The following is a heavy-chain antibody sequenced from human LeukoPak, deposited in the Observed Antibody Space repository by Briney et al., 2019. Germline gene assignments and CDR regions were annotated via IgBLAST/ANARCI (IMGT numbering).Heavy chain of an antibody. Sequence: GGSLRLPCAASGFSFSSFWMTWVRQTPGRGLEWVANIKQDGSEIYYVDSLKGRFIISRDNAKSSLYLQMNSLRAEDTAVHYCARSLGYCSGGSCYPFDCWGQGTLVTVSS. V-gene: IGHV3-7*04. CDR2: IKQDGSEI. D-gene: IGHD2-15*01. CDR3: ARSLGYCSGGSCYPFDC. CDR1: GFSFSSFW. J-gene: IGHJ4*02.